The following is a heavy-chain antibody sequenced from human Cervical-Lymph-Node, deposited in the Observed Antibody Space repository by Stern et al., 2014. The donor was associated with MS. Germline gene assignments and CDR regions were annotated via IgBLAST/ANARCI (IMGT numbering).Heavy chain of an antibody. V-gene: IGHV4-31*03. CDR3: ARDPFTTSLDV. CDR2: IYYSGTT. J-gene: IGHJ6*02. Sequence: VQLVESGPGLVKPSQTLSLTCTVSGGSISRDNYYWTWIRQHPGKGLEWIGHIYYSGTTYYNPSLKSRVSITVDTSQNLFSLRLSSVTAADTAVYYCARDPFTTSLDVWGHGTTVTVS. CDR1: GGSISRDNYY. D-gene: IGHD3-22*01.